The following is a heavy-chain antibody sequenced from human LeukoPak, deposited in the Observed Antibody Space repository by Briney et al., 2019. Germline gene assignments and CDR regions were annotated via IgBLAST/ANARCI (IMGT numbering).Heavy chain of an antibody. Sequence: PETLSLTCTVSGGSVSSGSYYWSWIRQPPGKGLEWIGYIYYSGSTNYNPSLKSRVTISVDTSKNQFSLKLSSVTAADTAVYYCAREDTAMAYFDYWGQGTLVTVSS. J-gene: IGHJ4*02. CDR2: IYYSGST. D-gene: IGHD5-18*01. CDR1: GGSVSSGSYY. CDR3: AREDTAMAYFDY. V-gene: IGHV4-61*01.